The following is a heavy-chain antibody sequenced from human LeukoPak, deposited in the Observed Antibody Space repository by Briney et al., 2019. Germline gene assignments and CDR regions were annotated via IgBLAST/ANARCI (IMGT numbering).Heavy chain of an antibody. CDR2: ISAYNGNT. Sequence: ASVKVSCKASGYTFTSYGISWVRPAPGQGLEWMGWISAYNGNTNYAQKLQGRVTMTTDTSTSTAYMELRSLRSDDTAVYYCARGTMVRGVISSQDWFDPWGQGTLVTVSS. D-gene: IGHD3-10*01. CDR1: GYTFTSYG. CDR3: ARGTMVRGVISSQDWFDP. J-gene: IGHJ5*02. V-gene: IGHV1-18*01.